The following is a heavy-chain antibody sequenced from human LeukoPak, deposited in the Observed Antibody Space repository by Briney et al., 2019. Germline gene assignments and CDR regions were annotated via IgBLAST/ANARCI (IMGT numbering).Heavy chain of an antibody. Sequence: GGSLRLSCATAGFTFSSYAMSWVRQAPGKGLEWVSGLSNSGGSTYYADSVKGRFTISRDNSKNTLYLQMNSLRAEDTAEYYCARSAVGTSCCTAVDYWGQGTLVTVSS. CDR3: ARSAVGTSCCTAVDY. CDR2: LSNSGGST. D-gene: IGHD1-26*01. CDR1: GFTFSSYA. V-gene: IGHV3-23*01. J-gene: IGHJ4*02.